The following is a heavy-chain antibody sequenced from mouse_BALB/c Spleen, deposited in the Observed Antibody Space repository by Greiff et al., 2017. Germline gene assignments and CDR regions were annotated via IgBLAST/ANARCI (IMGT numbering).Heavy chain of an antibody. CDR2: IRNKANGYTT. CDR3: ARDDFDY. Sequence: EVKLMESGGGLVQPGGSLRLSCATSGFTFTDYYMSWVRQPPGKALEWLGFIRNKANGYTTEYSASVKGRFTISSDNSQSILYLQMNTLRAEDSATYYCARDDFDYWGQGTTLTVSS. V-gene: IGHV7-3*02. J-gene: IGHJ2*01. CDR1: GFTFTDYY.